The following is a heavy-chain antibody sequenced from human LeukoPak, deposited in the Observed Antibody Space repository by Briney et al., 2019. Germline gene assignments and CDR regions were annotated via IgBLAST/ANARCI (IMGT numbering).Heavy chain of an antibody. CDR1: GYTFTSYY. D-gene: IGHD2-15*01. CDR3: AREFYCSGGSCSKSGLDY. CDR2: INPSGGST. Sequence: ASVKVSCKASGYTFTSYYMHWVRQAPGQGLEWMGIINPSGGSTSYAQKFQGRVTMTRDTSTSTVYMELSSLRSEDTAVYYCAREFYCSGGSCSKSGLDYWGQGTLVTVSS. J-gene: IGHJ4*02. V-gene: IGHV1-46*01.